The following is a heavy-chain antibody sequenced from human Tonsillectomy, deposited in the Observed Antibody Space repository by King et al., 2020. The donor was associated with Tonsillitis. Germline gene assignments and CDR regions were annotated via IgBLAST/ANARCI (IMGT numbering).Heavy chain of an antibody. V-gene: IGHV3-53*04. J-gene: IGHJ5*02. CDR2: IYSGGST. CDR1: GFTVSSNY. Sequence: VQLVESGGGLVQPGGSLRISCAASGFTVSSNYMSWVRQAPGKGLEWVSVIYSGGSTYYADSVKGRFTISRHNSKNTLYLQMNSLRAEDTAVYYCARDSELGWFDPWGQGTLVTVSS. D-gene: IGHD1-26*01. CDR3: ARDSELGWFDP.